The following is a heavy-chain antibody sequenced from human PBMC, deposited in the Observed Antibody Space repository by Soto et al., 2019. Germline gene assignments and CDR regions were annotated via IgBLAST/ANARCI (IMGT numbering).Heavy chain of an antibody. CDR1: GFTFSSYW. D-gene: IGHD5-12*01. CDR2: INSDGSST. CDR3: ARDQGGYDLDDAFDI. Sequence: PGGSLRLSCAASGFTFSSYWMHWVRQAPGKGLVWVSRINSDGSSTSYADSVKGRFTISRDNSKNTLYLQMNSLRAEDTAVYYCARDQGGYDLDDAFDIWGQGTMVTVSS. V-gene: IGHV3-74*01. J-gene: IGHJ3*02.